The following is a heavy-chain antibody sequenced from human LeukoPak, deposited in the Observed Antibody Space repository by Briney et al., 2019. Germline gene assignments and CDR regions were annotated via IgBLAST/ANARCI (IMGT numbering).Heavy chain of an antibody. J-gene: IGHJ3*02. V-gene: IGHV3-74*01. CDR2: INSDGSST. D-gene: IGHD3-22*01. CDR3: ARDYDSSGYYESDAFDI. CDR1: GFTFSNYW. Sequence: PGGSLRLSCAASGFTFSNYWMHWVRQAPGKGLVWVSRINSDGSSTSYADSVKGRFTISSDNAKNTLYLQMNSLRAEDTAVYYCARDYDSSGYYESDAFDIWGQGTMVTVSS.